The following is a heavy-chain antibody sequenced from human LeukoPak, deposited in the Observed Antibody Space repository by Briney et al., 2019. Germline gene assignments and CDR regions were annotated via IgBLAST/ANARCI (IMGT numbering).Heavy chain of an antibody. CDR1: GGTFSSFG. V-gene: IGHV1-69*05. Sequence: SVKVSCKASGGTFSSFGFSWVRQAPGQGLEWMGGIIPIFGTANYAQKFQGRVTMTRDTSTSTVYMELSSLRSEDTAVYYCARSNYYYGSGSYYSAPVNWFDPWGQGTLVTVSS. CDR3: ARSNYYYGSGSYYSAPVNWFDP. D-gene: IGHD3-10*01. CDR2: IIPIFGTA. J-gene: IGHJ5*02.